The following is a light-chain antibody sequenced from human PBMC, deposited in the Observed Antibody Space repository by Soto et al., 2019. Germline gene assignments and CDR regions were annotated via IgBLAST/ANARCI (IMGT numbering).Light chain of an antibody. J-gene: IGKJ1*01. V-gene: IGKV3-20*01. CDR1: QSVSRSY. Sequence: EIVLTQSPGTLSLSPGERATLSCRASQSVSRSYLAWYQQKPGQAPRLLIYGATSRVTGIPDRFSGSGSGTDFTLTINRLEPEDFAVYYCQQYGTSSSWTFGQGTKVDIK. CDR3: QQYGTSSSWT. CDR2: GAT.